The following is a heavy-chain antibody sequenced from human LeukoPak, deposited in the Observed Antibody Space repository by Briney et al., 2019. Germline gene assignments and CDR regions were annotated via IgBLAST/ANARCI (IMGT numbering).Heavy chain of an antibody. V-gene: IGHV1-2*02. D-gene: IGHD6-13*01. CDR3: ARARQGAGTYAFDI. J-gene: IGHJ3*02. CDR1: GYTFTGYY. CDR2: INPNSGGT. Sequence: ASVKVSCKASGYTFTGYYMHWVRQAPGQGLEWMGWINPNSGGTSYAQRFQGRVTLTRDTSISTAYMELSRLRSGDTAVYYCARARQGAGTYAFDIWGQGTMVTVSS.